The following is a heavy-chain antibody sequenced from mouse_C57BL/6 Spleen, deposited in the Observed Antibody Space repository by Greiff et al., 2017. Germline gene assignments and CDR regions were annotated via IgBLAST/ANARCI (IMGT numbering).Heavy chain of an antibody. V-gene: IGHV1-81*01. CDR1: GYTFTSYG. CDR2: IYPRSGNT. J-gene: IGHJ1*03. CDR3: ARDPYGNYWYFDV. Sequence: QVQLQQSGAELARPGASVKLSCKASGYTFTSYGISWVKQRTGQGLEWIGEIYPRSGNTYYNEKFKGKATLTADKSSSTAYMELRSLTSEDSAVYFCARDPYGNYWYFDVWGTGTTVTVSS. D-gene: IGHD2-1*01.